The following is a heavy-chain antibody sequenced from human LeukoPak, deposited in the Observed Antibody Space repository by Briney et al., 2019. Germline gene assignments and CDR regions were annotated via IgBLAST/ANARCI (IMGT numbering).Heavy chain of an antibody. D-gene: IGHD6-13*01. Sequence: SVKVSCTASAGTFSSYAISWVRQAPGQGLEWMGGIIPIFGTANYAQKFQGRVTITTDESTSTAYMELSSLRSEDTAVYYCAREYGSSSWYRYWGQGTLVTVSS. CDR1: AGTFSSYA. J-gene: IGHJ4*02. CDR3: AREYGSSSWYRY. V-gene: IGHV1-69*05. CDR2: IIPIFGTA.